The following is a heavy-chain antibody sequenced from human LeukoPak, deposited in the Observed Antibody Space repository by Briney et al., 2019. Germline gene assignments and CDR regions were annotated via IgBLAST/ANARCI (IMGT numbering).Heavy chain of an antibody. Sequence: GGSLRLSCVASGFTFSDYYMSWIRQAPGKGLEWVSYISHSGSTIYYADSVKGRFTISRDNAKNSLYLQMDSLRAEDTSVYYCARRGPSSGYYLPWGQGTLVTVSS. D-gene: IGHD3-22*01. CDR2: ISHSGSTI. J-gene: IGHJ4*02. CDR3: ARRGPSSGYYLP. CDR1: GFTFSDYY. V-gene: IGHV3-11*04.